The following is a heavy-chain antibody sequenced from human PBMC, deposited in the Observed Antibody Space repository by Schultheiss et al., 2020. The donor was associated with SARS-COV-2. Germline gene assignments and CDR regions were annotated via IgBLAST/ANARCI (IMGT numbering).Heavy chain of an antibody. J-gene: IGHJ4*02. D-gene: IGHD6-19*01. CDR3: ARDQGQQWDIDY. CDR1: GGTFSSYA. CDR2: ISAYNGNT. V-gene: IGHV1-18*01. Sequence: ASVKVSCKASGGTFSSYAISWVRQAPGQGLEWMGWISAYNGNTNYAQKLQGRVTMTTDTSTSTAYMELRSLRSDDTAVYYCARDQGQQWDIDYWGQGTLVTVAS.